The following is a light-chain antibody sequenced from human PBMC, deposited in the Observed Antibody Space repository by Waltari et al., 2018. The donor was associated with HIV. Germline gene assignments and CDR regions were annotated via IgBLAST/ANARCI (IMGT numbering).Light chain of an antibody. CDR1: QSIFYSSKNKNY. CDR3: QQYYNTPPT. J-gene: IGKJ1*01. V-gene: IGKV4-1*01. Sequence: DIVMTQSPDSLALSLGERATISCKSSQSIFYSSKNKNYLAWYQQKAGQPPQLRISWASTRDYGVTDRFSGSGSGTDCALTISNLQSEDVALEFCQQYYNTPPTFGQGTRVEI. CDR2: WAS.